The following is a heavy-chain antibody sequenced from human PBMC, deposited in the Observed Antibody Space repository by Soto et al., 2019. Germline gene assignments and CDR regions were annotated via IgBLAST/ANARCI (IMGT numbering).Heavy chain of an antibody. J-gene: IGHJ6*02. CDR1: GFSFNTYA. Sequence: GGSLRLSCAASGFSFNTYAMSWVRQARGKGPEWVSTVSASGGSTYSADSVKGRFTISRDNSKNTVHLQMNSLRAEDTAVYYCAKTMGDCSGGSCYGAYSMDVWGQGITVTVSS. D-gene: IGHD2-15*01. CDR2: VSASGGST. V-gene: IGHV3-23*01. CDR3: AKTMGDCSGGSCYGAYSMDV.